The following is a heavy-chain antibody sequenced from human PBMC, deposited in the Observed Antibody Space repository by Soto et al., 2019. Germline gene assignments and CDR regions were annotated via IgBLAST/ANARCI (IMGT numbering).Heavy chain of an antibody. Sequence: KPGGSLRLSCAASGFTFSDYYMSWMRQAPEKGLEWVSYVSGDGGAKSYADSVKGRFSISRDNAKNSLYLQMNSLRAEDTAVYYCARLGSIAAAGTPDYWGQGTLVTVSS. CDR1: GFTFSDYY. CDR3: ARLGSIAAAGTPDY. V-gene: IGHV3-11*01. D-gene: IGHD6-13*01. CDR2: VSGDGGAK. J-gene: IGHJ4*02.